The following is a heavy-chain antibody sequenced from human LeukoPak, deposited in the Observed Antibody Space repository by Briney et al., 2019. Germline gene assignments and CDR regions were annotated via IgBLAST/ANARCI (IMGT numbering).Heavy chain of an antibody. J-gene: IGHJ4*02. D-gene: IGHD3-22*01. Sequence: SETLSLTCTVSGGSISSSSYYWGWIRQPPGKGLEWIGSIYYSGSTYYNPSLKSRVTISVDTSKNQFSLKLSSVTAADTAVYYCARHIPTGDTYYYDSSGYYFDYWGQGTLVTVSS. V-gene: IGHV4-39*01. CDR3: ARHIPTGDTYYYDSSGYYFDY. CDR1: GGSISSSSYY. CDR2: IYYSGST.